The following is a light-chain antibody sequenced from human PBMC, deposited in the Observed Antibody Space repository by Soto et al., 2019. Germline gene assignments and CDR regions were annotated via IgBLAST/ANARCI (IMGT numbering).Light chain of an antibody. CDR2: DAS. V-gene: IGKV3-11*01. J-gene: IGKJ4*01. CDR3: QQRYRWPLT. CDR1: HSVSSD. Sequence: EIVLTQSPATLSLSPGERATLSCRASHSVSSDLLWYQQKPGQSPRLLISDASNRATGIPARFSGSGSGTDFTLTISSLAPEDFAVYYCQQRYRWPLTVGGGTRVEIK.